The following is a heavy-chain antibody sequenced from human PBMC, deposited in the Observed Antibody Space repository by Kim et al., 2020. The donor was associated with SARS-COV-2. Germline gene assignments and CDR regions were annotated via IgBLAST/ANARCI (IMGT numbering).Heavy chain of an antibody. CDR3: AGWIQLWPWSFDS. V-gene: IGHV4-59*08. Sequence: SETLSLTCTVSGGSISSDYWSWIRQPPGKGLEYIGYIYYSGSTNYNPSLKSRVTISVDTSKNQFSLKLSSVTAAATAIYYVAGWIQLWPWSFDSWGQGT. CDR2: IYYSGST. CDR1: GGSISSDY. D-gene: IGHD5-18*01. J-gene: IGHJ3*02.